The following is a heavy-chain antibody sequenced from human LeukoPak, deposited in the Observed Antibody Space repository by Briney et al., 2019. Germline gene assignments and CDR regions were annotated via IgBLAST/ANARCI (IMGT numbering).Heavy chain of an antibody. CDR1: GYIFTGYY. D-gene: IGHD5-12*01. CDR3: ARDGYSGSDAL. V-gene: IGHV1-2*02. Sequence: ASVKVSCKASGYIFTGYYMHWVRQAPGQGLEWMGWINPNSGDTNYAQKFQGRVTMTRDTSISTAYMELSRLRSDDTAVYYCARDGYSGSDALWGQGTLVTVSS. CDR2: INPNSGDT. J-gene: IGHJ4*02.